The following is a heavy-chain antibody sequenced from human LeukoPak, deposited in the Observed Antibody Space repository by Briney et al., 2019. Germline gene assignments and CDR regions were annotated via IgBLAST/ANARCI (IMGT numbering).Heavy chain of an antibody. V-gene: IGHV3-66*01. CDR1: GFTVNTSY. J-gene: IGHJ2*01. CDR3: ARGSDYDSRGFTLFVL. Sequence: GGSLTLSSAVSGFTVNTSYMSRVPQAPGKGLEGGTVIYSCGSKYYAGSVKGRFTSSRDNSKNALYLQMNGLRAEDRALYYCARGSDYDSRGFTLFVLWGGGTVVSVSS. D-gene: IGHD3-22*01. CDR2: IYSCGSK.